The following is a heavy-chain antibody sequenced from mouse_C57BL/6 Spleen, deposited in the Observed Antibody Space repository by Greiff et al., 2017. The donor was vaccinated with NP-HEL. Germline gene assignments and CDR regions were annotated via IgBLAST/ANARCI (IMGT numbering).Heavy chain of an antibody. J-gene: IGHJ4*01. CDR1: GFTFSDYG. Sequence: EVMLVESGGGLVKPGGSLKLSCAASGFTFSDYGMHWVRQAPEKGLEWVAYISSGSSTIYYADTVKGRFTISRDNAKNTLFLQMTSLRSEDTAMYYCARDYGSGMDYWGQGTSVTVSS. V-gene: IGHV5-17*01. CDR3: ARDYGSGMDY. D-gene: IGHD1-1*01. CDR2: ISSGSSTI.